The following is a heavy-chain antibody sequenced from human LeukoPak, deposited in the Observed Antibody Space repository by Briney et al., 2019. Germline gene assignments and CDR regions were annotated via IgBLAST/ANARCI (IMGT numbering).Heavy chain of an antibody. D-gene: IGHD3-10*01. J-gene: IGHJ6*02. CDR3: ARGTTMVRGVIITVAYGMDV. Sequence: ASVKVSCKASGYTFTGYYMHWVRQAPGQGLEWMGWINPNSGGTNYAQKFQGRVTMTRDTSISTAYMELSRLRSDDTAVYYCARGTTMVRGVIITVAYGMDVWGQGTAVTVSS. CDR2: INPNSGGT. V-gene: IGHV1-2*02. CDR1: GYTFTGYY.